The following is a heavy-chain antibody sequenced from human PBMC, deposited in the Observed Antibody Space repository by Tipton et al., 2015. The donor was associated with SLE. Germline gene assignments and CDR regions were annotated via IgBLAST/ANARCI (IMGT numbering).Heavy chain of an antibody. CDR2: INHSGST. Sequence: TLSLTCGVYGGSLRDCNWSWIRQSPGKGLEWIGDINHSGSTKDNPSLTSRVTTSVDTSRSQFSLKMTSVTAADTAVYYCARTRDYDFWGHRLPEAFDIWGQGTKVTVSS. V-gene: IGHV4-34*01. D-gene: IGHD3-3*01. J-gene: IGHJ3*02. CDR1: GGSLRDCN. CDR3: ARTRDYDFWGHRLPEAFDI.